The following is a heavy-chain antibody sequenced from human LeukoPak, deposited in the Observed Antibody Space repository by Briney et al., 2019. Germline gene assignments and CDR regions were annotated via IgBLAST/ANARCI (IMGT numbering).Heavy chain of an antibody. CDR1: GFTFGDYA. Sequence: GRSLRLSCAASGFTFGDYAMHWVRQAPGKGLEWVSGISWNSDSIGYADSVKGRFTISRDNAKNSLYLQMNSLRAEDMALYFCAKGLYSNLLGFDYCGQGTLVTVSS. CDR2: ISWNSDSI. D-gene: IGHD4-11*01. CDR3: AKGLYSNLLGFDY. J-gene: IGHJ4*02. V-gene: IGHV3-9*03.